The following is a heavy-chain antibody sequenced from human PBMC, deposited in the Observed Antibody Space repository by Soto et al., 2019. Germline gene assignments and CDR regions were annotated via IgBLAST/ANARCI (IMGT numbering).Heavy chain of an antibody. CDR3: AMGGISMVRGGRIDAFDI. D-gene: IGHD3-10*01. J-gene: IGHJ3*02. CDR1: GGSISSGGYS. CDR2: IYHSGST. V-gene: IGHV4-30-2*01. Sequence: PSETLSLTCAVSGGSISSGGYSWSWIRQPPGKGLEWIGYIYHSGSTYYNPSLKSRVTISVDRSKNQFSLKLSCVTAADTGVYYCAMGGISMVRGGRIDAFDIWGQGTMVTVSS.